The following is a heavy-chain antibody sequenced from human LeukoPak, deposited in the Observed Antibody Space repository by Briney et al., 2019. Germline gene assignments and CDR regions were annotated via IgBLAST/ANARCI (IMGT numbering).Heavy chain of an antibody. J-gene: IGHJ3*02. CDR1: GGSIGSYY. CDR3: ARHGYSSGIYDAFDI. CDR2: IYYSGST. V-gene: IGHV4-59*08. D-gene: IGHD6-19*01. Sequence: SETLSLTCTVSGGSIGSYYWSWIRQPPGKGLEWIAYIYYSGSTNYNPSLKRRVTISVDTSTNQFSLKLSSVTAADTAVYYCARHGYSSGIYDAFDIWGQGTMVTVSS.